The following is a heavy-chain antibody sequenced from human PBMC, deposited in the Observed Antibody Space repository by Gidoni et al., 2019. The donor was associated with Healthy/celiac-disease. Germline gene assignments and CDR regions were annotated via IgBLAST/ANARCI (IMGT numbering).Heavy chain of an antibody. Sequence: EVQLVESGGGLVQPGRSLRLSCAASGFTFDDYAMHWVRQAPGKGLEWVSGISWKSGSIGYADSVKGRFTISRDNAKNSLYLQMNSLRAEDTALYYCAKDSGSYYDAFDIWGQGTMVTVSS. V-gene: IGHV3-9*01. CDR3: AKDSGSYYDAFDI. D-gene: IGHD1-26*01. CDR2: ISWKSGSI. J-gene: IGHJ3*02. CDR1: GFTFDDYA.